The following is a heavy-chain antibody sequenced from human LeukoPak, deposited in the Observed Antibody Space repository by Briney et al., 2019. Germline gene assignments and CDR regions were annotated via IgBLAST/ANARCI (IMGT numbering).Heavy chain of an antibody. V-gene: IGHV3-23*01. D-gene: IGHD3-10*01. J-gene: IGHJ6*03. CDR3: AKAGSGYYYYGAGSSYKDYDYMDV. CDR2: ISGSGGTT. Sequence: GGSLRLSCAASGFTFSTYAMSWVRKPPAKGLELVSSISGSGGTTYYADSAKGRFTISRDNSKNTLYLQMNSLRAEDTAVYYCAKAGSGYYYYGAGSSYKDYDYMDVWGKGTTVTVSS. CDR1: GFTFSTYA.